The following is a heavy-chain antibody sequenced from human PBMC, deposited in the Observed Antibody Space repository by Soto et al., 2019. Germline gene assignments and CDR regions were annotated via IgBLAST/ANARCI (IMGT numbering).Heavy chain of an antibody. CDR1: GFTFSSYS. CDR2: ISSSSSYI. CDR3: ARDHAGEYDFWSGKPNRDV. Sequence: EVQLVESGGGLVKPGGSLRLSCAASGFTFSSYSMNWVRQAPGKGLEWVSSISSSSSYIYYADSVKGRFTISRDNAKNSLYLQMNSLRAEDTAVYYCARDHAGEYDFWSGKPNRDVWGKGTTVTVSS. J-gene: IGHJ6*04. D-gene: IGHD3-3*01. V-gene: IGHV3-21*01.